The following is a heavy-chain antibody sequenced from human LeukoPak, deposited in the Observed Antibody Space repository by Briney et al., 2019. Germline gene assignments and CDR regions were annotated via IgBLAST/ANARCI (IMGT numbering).Heavy chain of an antibody. J-gene: IGHJ3*02. CDR2: ISSSGSTI. CDR3: ARPPTTVVTPDAFDI. V-gene: IGHV3-11*01. Sequence: GGSLRLSCAASGFTFSDYYMSWIRQAPGKGLEWVSYISSSGSTIYYADSVKGRFTTSRDNAKNSLYLQMNSLRAEDTAVYYCARPPTTVVTPDAFDIWGQGTMVTVSS. D-gene: IGHD4-23*01. CDR1: GFTFSDYY.